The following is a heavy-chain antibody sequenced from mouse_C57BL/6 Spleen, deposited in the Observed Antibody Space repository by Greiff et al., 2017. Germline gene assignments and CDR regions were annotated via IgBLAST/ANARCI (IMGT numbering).Heavy chain of an antibody. CDR3: ARGGTSWYFDV. V-gene: IGHV1-50*01. CDR2: IDPSDSYT. CDR1: GYTFTSYW. J-gene: IGHJ1*03. Sequence: VQLQQSGAELVKPGASVKLSCKASGYTFTSYWMQWVKQRPGQGLEWIGEIDPSDSYTNYNQKFKGKATLTVDTSSSTAYMQLSSLTSEDSAVYCCARGGTSWYFDVWGTGTTVTVSS. D-gene: IGHD3-3*01.